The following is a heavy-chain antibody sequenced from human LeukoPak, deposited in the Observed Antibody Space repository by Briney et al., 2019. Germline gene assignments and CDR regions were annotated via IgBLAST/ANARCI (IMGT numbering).Heavy chain of an antibody. CDR2: IIPIFGTT. Sequence: SSVKVSCKASGGTFSSYAISWVRQAPGQGLEWMGRIIPIFGTTNYAQKFQGRVTITTDESTSTAYMELSSLRSEDTAVYYCARDKESGYYTNWFDPWGQGTLVTVSS. CDR1: GGTFSSYA. CDR3: ARDKESGYYTNWFDP. V-gene: IGHV1-69*05. J-gene: IGHJ5*02. D-gene: IGHD3-22*01.